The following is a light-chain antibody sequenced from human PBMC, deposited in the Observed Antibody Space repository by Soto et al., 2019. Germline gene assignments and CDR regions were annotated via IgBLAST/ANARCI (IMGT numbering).Light chain of an antibody. CDR2: DAS. V-gene: IGKV1-33*01. CDR1: QDISNF. Sequence: DLQMTQSPSSLSASVGDRVTITCQASQDISNFLNWYQQKPGKAPKLLIYDASNLETGVPSRFSGSGSGTDFTFTISSLQPEDIATYYCQHYDNLPVFTFGPGTKVDI. J-gene: IGKJ3*01. CDR3: QHYDNLPVFT.